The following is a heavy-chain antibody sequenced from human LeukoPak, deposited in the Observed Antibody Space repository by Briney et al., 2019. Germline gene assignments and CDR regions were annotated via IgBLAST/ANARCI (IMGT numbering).Heavy chain of an antibody. D-gene: IGHD2-2*01. J-gene: IGHJ4*02. CDR2: IYYSGST. CDR3: ARASPAGYCSSTSCYPFDY. V-gene: IGHV4-30-4*08. Sequence: SETLSLTCTVSGGSISSGDYYWSWIRQPPGKGLEWIGYIYYSGSTYYNPSLKSRVTISVDTSKNQFSLKLSSVTAADTAVYYCARASPAGYCSSTSCYPFDYWGQGTLVTVSS. CDR1: GGSISSGDYY.